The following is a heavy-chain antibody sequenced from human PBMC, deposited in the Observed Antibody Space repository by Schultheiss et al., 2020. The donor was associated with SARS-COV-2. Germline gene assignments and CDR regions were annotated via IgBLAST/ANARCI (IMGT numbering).Heavy chain of an antibody. J-gene: IGHJ4*02. CDR1: GFTFSRYA. CDR3: ARDVAPRAVAGSFYDY. Sequence: GESLKISCAASGFTFSRYAIHWIRQAPGKGLEYVSAVSADGGSTYYADSVKGRFTVSRDNSKNTLYLQMASLRADDMAVYYCARDVAPRAVAGSFYDYWGQGTLVTVSS. V-gene: IGHV3-64*02. CDR2: VSADGGST. D-gene: IGHD6-19*01.